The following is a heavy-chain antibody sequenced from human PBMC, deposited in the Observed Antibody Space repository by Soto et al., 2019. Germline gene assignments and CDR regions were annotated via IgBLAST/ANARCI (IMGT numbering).Heavy chain of an antibody. J-gene: IGHJ4*02. CDR1: GFSFRDYG. Sequence: EVQLLEAGGGLVQPGGSLRLSCAASGFSFRDYGMSWVRQAPGKGLEWLSAIIGIGDTAYYADSVRGRFTISRDNSKNKLYLQLNDLGAADTCICYCAKDYDYGDSRPFDYWGQGTLVTVSS. D-gene: IGHD4-17*01. CDR2: IIGIGDTA. CDR3: AKDYDYGDSRPFDY. V-gene: IGHV3-23*01.